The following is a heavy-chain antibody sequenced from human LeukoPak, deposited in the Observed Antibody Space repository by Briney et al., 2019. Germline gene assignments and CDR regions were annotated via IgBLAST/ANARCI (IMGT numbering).Heavy chain of an antibody. CDR2: ISSSGSTI. CDR3: ARDFSYGYFDP. V-gene: IGHV3-48*03. D-gene: IGHD6-13*01. CDR1: GFTFSSYE. Sequence: PGGPLRLSCAASGFTFSSYEMNWVRQAPGKGLEWVSYISSSGSTIYYADSEEGRFTISRDNAKNSLYLQMNSLRAEDTAVYYCARDFSYGYFDPWGQGTLVTVSS. J-gene: IGHJ5*02.